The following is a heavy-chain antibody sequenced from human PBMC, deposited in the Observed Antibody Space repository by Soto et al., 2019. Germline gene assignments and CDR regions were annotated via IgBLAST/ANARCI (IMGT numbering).Heavy chain of an antibody. CDR1: GLTFSWYG. CDR2: ISPDGSDE. Sequence: QVQLVESGGGVVQPGRSLRLSCAASGLTFSWYGMHWVRQAPGKGPEWVAIISPDGSDEDYADSVKGRFTISRDNSKNMLYLQMNSLSAEDTAVYYCAKSTDWGQGTLVIVSS. J-gene: IGHJ4*02. V-gene: IGHV3-30*18. D-gene: IGHD1-1*01. CDR3: AKSTD.